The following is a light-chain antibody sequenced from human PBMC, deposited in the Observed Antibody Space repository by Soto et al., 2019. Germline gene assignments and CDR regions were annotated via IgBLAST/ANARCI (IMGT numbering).Light chain of an antibody. CDR2: GAS. CDR1: QNISSY. V-gene: IGKV3-20*01. Sequence: IVLTQSPATLSLSPGKRATLSCRASQNISSYLIWYQQKPGQAPRLLIYGASIRATGIPDRFSASGSGTDFTLTISRLEPEDFAVYYCQQYSMAPLTFGQGTKVDI. J-gene: IGKJ1*01. CDR3: QQYSMAPLT.